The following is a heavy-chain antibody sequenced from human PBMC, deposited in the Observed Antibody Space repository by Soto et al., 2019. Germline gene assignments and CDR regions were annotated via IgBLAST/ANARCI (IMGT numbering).Heavy chain of an antibody. V-gene: IGHV4-61*01. CDR2: IYHSGST. J-gene: IGHJ5*02. D-gene: IGHD1-7*01. CDR1: GGSVRDGSYY. Sequence: PSETLSLTCTVSGGSVRDGSYYWAWLRQPPGKGLEWIGHIYHSGSTIYNPSLKSRVTISIDTSKSQFSLNLNSMTAAATAVYLCAGYNWNYYVDPWGQGTLVTVSS. CDR3: AGYNWNYYVDP.